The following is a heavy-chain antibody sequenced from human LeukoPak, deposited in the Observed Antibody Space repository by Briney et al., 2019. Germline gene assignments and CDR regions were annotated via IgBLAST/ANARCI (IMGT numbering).Heavy chain of an antibody. CDR3: ARGLCGGDCYSD. D-gene: IGHD2-21*02. J-gene: IGHJ4*02. CDR2: ISSTSSYI. Sequence: PGGSLILSCAACGVTFSNYFMNWARQAPGKGREWVSAISSTSSYIYYADSVKGRFTSCGDNAKNSLYLQMNSLRAEDTAAYYCARGLCGGDCYSDWGQGNLVTVSS. V-gene: IGHV3-21*01. CDR1: GVTFSNYF.